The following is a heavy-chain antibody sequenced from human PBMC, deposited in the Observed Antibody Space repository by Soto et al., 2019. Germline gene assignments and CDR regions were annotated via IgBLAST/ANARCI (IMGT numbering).Heavy chain of an antibody. J-gene: IGHJ6*02. D-gene: IGHD3-10*01. CDR1: GFTFSSYA. CDR3: AKDRGGAGYGSGMAANLFMDV. V-gene: IGHV3-23*01. Sequence: PVGSLRLSCAASGFTFSSYAMSWVRQAPGKGLEWVSAISGSGGSTYYADSVKGRFTISRDNSKNTLYLQMNSLRAEDTAVYYCAKDRGGAGYGSGMAANLFMDVWAQGTTVTVSS. CDR2: ISGSGGST.